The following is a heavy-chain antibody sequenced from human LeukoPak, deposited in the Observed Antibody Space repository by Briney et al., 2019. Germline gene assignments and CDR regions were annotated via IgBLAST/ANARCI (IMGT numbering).Heavy chain of an antibody. J-gene: IGHJ3*02. V-gene: IGHV4-34*01. Sequence: SDTLSLTCAVYGGSFSGYYWSWIRQPQGKGLEWMGEINHSGSTNYNPSLKSRVTISVDTSKNQFSLKLSSVTAADTAVYYCARGWLQWSVHAFDIWGQGTMVTVSS. D-gene: IGHD5-24*01. CDR2: INHSGST. CDR3: ARGWLQWSVHAFDI. CDR1: GGSFSGYY.